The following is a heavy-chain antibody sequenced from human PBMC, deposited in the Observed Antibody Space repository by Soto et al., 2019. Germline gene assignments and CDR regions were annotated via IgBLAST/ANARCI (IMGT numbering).Heavy chain of an antibody. CDR2: IYYSGST. CDR3: ARDRGSSWYLSSFDY. Sequence: SETLSLTCTVSGGSISSYYWSWIRQPPGKGLEWIGYIYYSGSTNYNPSLKSRVTISVDTSKNQFSLKLSSVTAADTAVYYCARDRGSSWYLSSFDYWGQGTLVTVSS. D-gene: IGHD6-13*01. J-gene: IGHJ4*02. CDR1: GGSISSYY. V-gene: IGHV4-59*01.